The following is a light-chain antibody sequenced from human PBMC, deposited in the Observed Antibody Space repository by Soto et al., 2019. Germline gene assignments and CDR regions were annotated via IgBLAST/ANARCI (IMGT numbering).Light chain of an antibody. CDR2: SSN. CDR1: TSNIVSNT. J-gene: IGLJ2*01. Sequence: QSVLTQPPSASGTPGQRVTISCSGTTSNIVSNTVNWYQQLPGTAPKLLIYSSNQRPSGVPDRFSGSKSGTSASLAISGLQSEDEADYYCAAWDDSLNGVAFGGGTKVTVL. V-gene: IGLV1-44*01. CDR3: AAWDDSLNGVA.